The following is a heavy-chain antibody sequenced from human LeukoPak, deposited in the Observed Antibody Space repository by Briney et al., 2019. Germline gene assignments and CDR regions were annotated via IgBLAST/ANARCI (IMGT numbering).Heavy chain of an antibody. J-gene: IGHJ3*02. CDR3: ARDSRIVVVPAARGAFDI. CDR2: IIPILGIA. D-gene: IGHD2-2*01. CDR1: GYTFSSYA. Sequence: ASVKVSCKASGYTFSSYAISWVRQAPGQGLEWMGRIIPILGIANYAQKFQGRVTITADKSTSTAYMELSSLRSEDTAVYYCARDSRIVVVPAARGAFDIWGQGTMVTVSS. V-gene: IGHV1-69*04.